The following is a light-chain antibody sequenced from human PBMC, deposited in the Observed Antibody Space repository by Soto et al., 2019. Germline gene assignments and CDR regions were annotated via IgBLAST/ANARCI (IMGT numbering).Light chain of an antibody. CDR2: AAS. Sequence: DVQMTQSPTSLSASVGDRVTITCRASQDIRNFVAWYQQKPGKAPKLLIYAASTLQSGVPSRFSGSGSGTDFTLTINSLHPEDVTTYCCQKYSSVPAFGPGTKVQIK. CDR1: QDIRNF. V-gene: IGKV1-27*01. J-gene: IGKJ3*01. CDR3: QKYSSVPA.